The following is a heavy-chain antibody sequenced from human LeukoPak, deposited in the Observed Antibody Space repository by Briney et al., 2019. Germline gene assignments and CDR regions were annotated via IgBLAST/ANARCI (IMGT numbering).Heavy chain of an antibody. Sequence: GGSLRLSCAASGFTFSTFAMIWVRQPPGKGLEWVSSIFPSGGEIHYADSVRGRFTVSRDNSKSTLSLQMNSLRAEDTAIYYCATYRQVLLPFESWGQGTLVTVSS. D-gene: IGHD2-8*02. V-gene: IGHV3-23*01. CDR1: GFTFSTFA. J-gene: IGHJ4*02. CDR3: ATYRQVLLPFES. CDR2: IFPSGGEI.